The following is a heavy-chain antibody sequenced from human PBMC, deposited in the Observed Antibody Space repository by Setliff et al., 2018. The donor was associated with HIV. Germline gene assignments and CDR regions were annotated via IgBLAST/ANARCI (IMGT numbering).Heavy chain of an antibody. D-gene: IGHD3-10*01. V-gene: IGHV3-30*02. Sequence: GGSLRLSCAASGITFSSIDIHWVRQAPGRRPEWVAHSVPDGTRAYYSDSVKGRFTISRDNSKNTVYLQMSSLRPDDTAVYHCAKDRRGVYNFDYWGQGTQVTVSS. CDR1: GITFSSID. J-gene: IGHJ4*02. CDR2: SVPDGTRA. CDR3: AKDRRGVYNFDY.